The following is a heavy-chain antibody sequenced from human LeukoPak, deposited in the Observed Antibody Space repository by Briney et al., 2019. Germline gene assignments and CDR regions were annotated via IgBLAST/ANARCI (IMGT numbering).Heavy chain of an antibody. CDR3: ARQIPMYYDYVWGSYRPRYYFDY. V-gene: IGHV4-34*01. D-gene: IGHD3-16*02. CDR2: INDSGST. Sequence: SETLSLTCAVYGGSFSGYYWSWIRQPPGKGLEWIGEINDSGSTYYNPSLKSRVTISIDTSKKQFSLKLSSVTAADTAVYYCARQIPMYYDYVWGSYRPRYYFDYWGQGTLVTVSS. J-gene: IGHJ4*02. CDR1: GGSFSGYY.